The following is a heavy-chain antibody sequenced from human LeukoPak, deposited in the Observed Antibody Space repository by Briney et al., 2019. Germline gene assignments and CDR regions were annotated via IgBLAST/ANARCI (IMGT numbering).Heavy chain of an antibody. J-gene: IGHJ4*02. D-gene: IGHD5-18*01. Sequence: PGGSLRLSCAASGFTFSSYAMHWVRQAPGKGLEWVAVISYDGSNKYYADSVKGRFTISRDNSKNTLYLQMNSLRAEDTAVYYCASTKDRGYSYGTPSDYWGQGTLVTVSS. CDR2: ISYDGSNK. CDR3: ASTKDRGYSYGTPSDY. V-gene: IGHV3-30-3*01. CDR1: GFTFSSYA.